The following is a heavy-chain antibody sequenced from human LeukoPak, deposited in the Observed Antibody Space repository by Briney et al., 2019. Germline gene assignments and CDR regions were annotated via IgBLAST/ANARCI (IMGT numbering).Heavy chain of an antibody. CDR1: GFIFSDYY. J-gene: IGHJ4*02. CDR2: ITSGGSMT. Sequence: PGGSLRLSCEASGFIFSDYYMSWIRQAPGKGLEWVSHITSGGSMTYYRESVKGQFTISRDNAEKSLYLQMNGLRVEDTAVYYCARYYCTSNSCHPMYYFDSWGQGTLVTVSS. D-gene: IGHD2-2*01. V-gene: IGHV3-11*04. CDR3: ARYYCTSNSCHPMYYFDS.